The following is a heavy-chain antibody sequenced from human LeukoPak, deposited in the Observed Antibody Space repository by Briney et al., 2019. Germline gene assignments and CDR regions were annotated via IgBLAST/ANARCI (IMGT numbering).Heavy chain of an antibody. CDR1: GGSISSGGYY. D-gene: IGHD3-22*01. Sequence: PSQTLSLTCTVSGGSISSGGYYWSWIRQHPGKGLEWIGYIYYSGSTYYNPSLKSRVTISVDTSKNQFSLKLSSVTAADTAVYYCAREAVVVIPYRYFDLWGRGTLVTVS. J-gene: IGHJ2*01. CDR3: AREAVVVIPYRYFDL. CDR2: IYYSGST. V-gene: IGHV4-31*03.